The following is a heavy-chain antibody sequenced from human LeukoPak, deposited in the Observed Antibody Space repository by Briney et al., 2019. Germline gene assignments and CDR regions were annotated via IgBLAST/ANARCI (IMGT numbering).Heavy chain of an antibody. D-gene: IGHD3-3*01. CDR3: AVATDFSVYYYYMDV. V-gene: IGHV3-33*03. CDR2: ISFDKTTK. J-gene: IGHJ6*03. CDR1: GFAFGRYA. Sequence: PGGSLRLSCAASGFAFGRYAMHWVRQPPGKGLEWVAVISFDKTTKDYGDSVKGRFTISRDNAKNKVYLQMNSLRAEDTAVYYCAVATDFSVYYYYMDVWGKGTTVTVSS.